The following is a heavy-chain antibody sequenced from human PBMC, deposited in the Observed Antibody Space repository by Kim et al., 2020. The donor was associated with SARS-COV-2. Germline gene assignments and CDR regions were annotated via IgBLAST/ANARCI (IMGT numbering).Heavy chain of an antibody. CDR2: MNPNSGNT. CDR3: ARGGSYYEDANWFDP. Sequence: ASVKVSCKASGYTFTSYDINWVRQATGQGLEWMGWMNPNSGNTGYAQKFQGRVTMTRNTSISTAYMELSSLRSEDTAVYYCARGGSYYEDANWFDPWGQGTLVTVSS. V-gene: IGHV1-8*01. J-gene: IGHJ5*02. D-gene: IGHD1-26*01. CDR1: GYTFTSYD.